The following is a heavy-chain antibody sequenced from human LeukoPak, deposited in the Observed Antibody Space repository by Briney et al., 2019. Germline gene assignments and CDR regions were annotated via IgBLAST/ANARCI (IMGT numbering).Heavy chain of an antibody. D-gene: IGHD3-22*01. CDR2: IYYSGST. V-gene: IGHV4-59*01. J-gene: IGHJ3*02. CDR1: GGSFSSYY. CDR3: ARAGGSSGYFDDAFDI. Sequence: PSETLSLTCTVSGGSFSSYYWSWIRQPPGKGLEWIGYIYYSGSTNYNPSLKSRVTISVDTSKNQFSLKLSSVTAADTAVYYCARAGGSSGYFDDAFDIWGQGTMVTVSS.